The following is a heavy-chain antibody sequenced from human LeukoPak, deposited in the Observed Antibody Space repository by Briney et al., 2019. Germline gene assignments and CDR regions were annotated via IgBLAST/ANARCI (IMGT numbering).Heavy chain of an antibody. CDR2: ITSSSNYI. CDR1: GFTFSIYS. D-gene: IGHD3-22*01. CDR3: ARSQSDSSGYYHFDY. V-gene: IGHV3-21*01. Sequence: GGSLRLSCAASGFTFSIYSMNWVRQAPGKGLEWLSSITSSSNYIYYADSVKGRFTISRDNVQNSLYLQMNSLRVEDTAVYYCARSQSDSSGYYHFDYWGQGTLVTVPS. J-gene: IGHJ4*02.